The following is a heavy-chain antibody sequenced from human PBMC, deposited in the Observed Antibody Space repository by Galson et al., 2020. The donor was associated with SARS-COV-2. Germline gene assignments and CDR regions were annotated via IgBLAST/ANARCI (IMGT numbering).Heavy chain of an antibody. CDR3: ARVSSWYPGGYYYYGMDV. Sequence: SVKVSCKASGYTFTSYGISWVRQAPGQGLEWMGWISAYNGNTNYAQKLQGRVTMTTDTSTSTAYMELRSLRSDDTAVYYCARVSSWYPGGYYYYGMDVWGQGTTVTVSS. CDR1: GYTFTSYG. J-gene: IGHJ6*02. D-gene: IGHD6-13*01. CDR2: ISAYNGNT. V-gene: IGHV1-18*01.